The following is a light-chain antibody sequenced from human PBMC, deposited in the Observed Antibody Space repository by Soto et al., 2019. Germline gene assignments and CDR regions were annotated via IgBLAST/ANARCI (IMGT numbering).Light chain of an antibody. CDR3: QQYGYWPRT. J-gene: IGKJ1*01. CDR1: QSLRSN. V-gene: IGKV3-15*01. CDR2: GAS. Sequence: EIVMTQSPPTLSVSPGDGATLACRASQSLRSNLAWYQHKPGQAPRLLIYGASTRATSIPARFSGSCSGTVFTLTISGLQSEDSAVYYCQQYGYWPRTFGQGTKVEI.